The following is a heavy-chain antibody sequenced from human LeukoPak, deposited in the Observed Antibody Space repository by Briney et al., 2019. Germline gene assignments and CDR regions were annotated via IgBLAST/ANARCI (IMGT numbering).Heavy chain of an antibody. D-gene: IGHD6-13*01. CDR3: AKYPYSSSWRTYVYY. CDR1: GFTFSSYA. J-gene: IGHJ4*02. V-gene: IGHV3-23*01. CDR2: ISGSGGST. Sequence: GGSLRLSCAASGFTFSSYAMSWVRQAPGKGLEWVSAISGSGGSTYYADSVKGRFTISRDNSKNTLYLQMNSLRAEDTAVYYCAKYPYSSSWRTYVYYWGQGTLVSVSS.